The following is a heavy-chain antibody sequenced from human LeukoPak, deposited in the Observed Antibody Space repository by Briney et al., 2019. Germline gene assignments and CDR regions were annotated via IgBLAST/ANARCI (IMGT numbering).Heavy chain of an antibody. D-gene: IGHD3-22*01. J-gene: IGHJ4*02. CDR1: GFTFSGYS. CDR3: AREVSEGFDF. Sequence: GGYLRLSRTASGFTFSGYSMNWIRQAPGKGLEWVSSFGTRSTSVYHAGSVKGRFAISRDNAKNSLYLQMNSLRAEDTALYYCAREVSEGFDFWGQGTLVTVSS. CDR2: FGTRSTSV. V-gene: IGHV3-21*01.